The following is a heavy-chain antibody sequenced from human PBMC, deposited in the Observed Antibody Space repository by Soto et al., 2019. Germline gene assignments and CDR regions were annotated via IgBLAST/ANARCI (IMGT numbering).Heavy chain of an antibody. CDR1: GGSISSSSYY. Sequence: QLQLQESGPGLVKPSETLSLTCTVSGGSISSSSYYWGWIRQPPGKGLEWIGSIYYSGSTYYNPSRKSRVTISVDTSKNQCSLKLSSVTAADTAVYYCARLRYSSSSSPYWGQGTLVTVSS. CDR3: ARLRYSSSSSPY. D-gene: IGHD6-6*01. J-gene: IGHJ4*02. V-gene: IGHV4-39*01. CDR2: IYYSGST.